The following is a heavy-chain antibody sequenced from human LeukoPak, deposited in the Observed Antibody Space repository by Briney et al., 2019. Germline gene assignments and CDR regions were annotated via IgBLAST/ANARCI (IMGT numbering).Heavy chain of an antibody. CDR2: IYHSGST. CDR1: GGSISSSNW. Sequence: SETLSLTCAVSGGSISSSNWWSWVRQPPGKGLEWIGEIYHSGSTNYNPSLKSRVTISVDKSKNQFSLKLSSVTAADTAVYYCARGKSGSYPTDYYYYMDVWGKGTTVTVSS. CDR3: ARGKSGSYPTDYYYYMDV. J-gene: IGHJ6*03. V-gene: IGHV4-4*02. D-gene: IGHD1-26*01.